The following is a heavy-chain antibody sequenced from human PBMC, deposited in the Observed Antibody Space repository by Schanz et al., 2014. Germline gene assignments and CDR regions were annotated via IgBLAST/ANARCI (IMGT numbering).Heavy chain of an antibody. CDR2: ISVYTGNT. D-gene: IGHD3-10*01. V-gene: IGHV1-18*01. CDR1: GYTFTSYG. J-gene: IGHJ6*02. Sequence: QVQLVQSGAEVKKPGASVKVSCKASGYTFTSYGISWVRQAPGQGLEWVGWISVYTGNTKYGQKVQGRVTMTADTSTNTAYMELRSLRSDDTAVYYCARDFDDRRGYRSGYCLGDCMDVWGQGTTVTVSS. CDR3: ARDFDDRRGYRSGYCLGDCMDV.